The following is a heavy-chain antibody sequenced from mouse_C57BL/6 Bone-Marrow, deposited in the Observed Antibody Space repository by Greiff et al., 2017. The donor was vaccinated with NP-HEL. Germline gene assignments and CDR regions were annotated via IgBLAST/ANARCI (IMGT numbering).Heavy chain of an antibody. J-gene: IGHJ2*01. CDR1: GYTFTNYW. CDR2: IYPGGGYT. Sequence: VHLVESGAELVRPGTSVKMSCKASGYTFTNYWIGWAKQRPGHGLEWIGDIYPGGGYTNYNEKFKGKATLTADKSSSTAYMQFSSLTSEDSAIYYCARSLWFDYWGQGTTLTVSS. V-gene: IGHV1-63*01. CDR3: ARSLWFDY. D-gene: IGHD1-1*02.